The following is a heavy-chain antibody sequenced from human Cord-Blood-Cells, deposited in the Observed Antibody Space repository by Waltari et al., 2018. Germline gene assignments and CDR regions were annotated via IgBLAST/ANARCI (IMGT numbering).Heavy chain of an antibody. Sequence: QVQLQQWGAGLLKPSETLSLTCAVYGGSFSGYYWSWIRQPPGKRLEWFGEINHSGSTNYNPSLKSRVTISVDTSKNQFSLKLSSVTAADTAVYYCARVVVVVITTLEYYYYGMDVWGQGTTVTVSS. CDR3: ARVVVVVITTLEYYYYGMDV. V-gene: IGHV4-34*01. CDR1: GGSFSGYY. J-gene: IGHJ6*02. D-gene: IGHD3-22*01. CDR2: INHSGST.